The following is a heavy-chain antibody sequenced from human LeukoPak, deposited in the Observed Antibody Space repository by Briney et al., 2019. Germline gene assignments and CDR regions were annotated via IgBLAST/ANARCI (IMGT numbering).Heavy chain of an antibody. V-gene: IGHV3-21*01. D-gene: IGHD3-10*01. CDR3: ARDTRTTYYYGSGSYYYYYGMDV. Sequence: PGGSLRLSCAASGFTFSSYSMNWVRQAPGKRQERVSSISSTSSYIYYADSVKGRFTISRDNAKNLLYLQMNTLRAEDTAVYYCARDTRTTYYYGSGSYYYYYGMDVWGKGTTVTVSS. CDR1: GFTFSSYS. CDR2: ISSTSSYI. J-gene: IGHJ6*04.